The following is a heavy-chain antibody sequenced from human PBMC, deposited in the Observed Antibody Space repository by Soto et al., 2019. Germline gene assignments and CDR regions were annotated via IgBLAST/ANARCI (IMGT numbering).Heavy chain of an antibody. D-gene: IGHD3-10*01. V-gene: IGHV3-74*01. CDR2: INPDGSRT. CDR1: GFTFSSYW. CDR3: ARVKSGSYDWFDP. J-gene: IGHJ5*02. Sequence: GGSLRLSCAASGFTFSSYWMHWVRQAPGKGLVWVSRINPDGSRTTYADSVTGRFTISRDNAKNPVYLQMNSLRAEDTAVYYCARVKSGSYDWFDPWGQGTLVTVSS.